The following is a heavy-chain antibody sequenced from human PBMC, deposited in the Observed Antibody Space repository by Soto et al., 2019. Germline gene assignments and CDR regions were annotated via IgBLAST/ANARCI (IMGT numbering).Heavy chain of an antibody. D-gene: IGHD6-19*01. V-gene: IGHV1-69*01. J-gene: IGHJ6*02. CDR3: ATVAVAGDYYYYGMDV. CDR2: IIPIFGTA. Sequence: SVKVACNASGGTFSSYAISWVRQAPGQGLEWMGGIIPIFGTANYAQKFQGRVTITADESTSTAYMELSSLRSEDTAVYYCATVAVAGDYYYYGMDVWGQGTTVTVSS. CDR1: GGTFSSYA.